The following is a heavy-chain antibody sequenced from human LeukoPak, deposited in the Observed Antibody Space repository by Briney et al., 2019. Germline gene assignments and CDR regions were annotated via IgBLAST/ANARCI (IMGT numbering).Heavy chain of an antibody. V-gene: IGHV3-7*01. CDR3: AAERRGSSYYDGKEAFDH. CDR1: SFTFSNCW. J-gene: IGHJ4*02. D-gene: IGHD4-23*01. CDR2: INEDGGEK. Sequence: PGGSLRLSCVASSFTFSNCWMSWLRQTPGRGPEWVANINEDGGEKHYADSVKGRFTITRDNAKNTLYLQINSLRAEDAADYYCAAERRGSSYYDGKEAFDHWGQGTLVAVSS.